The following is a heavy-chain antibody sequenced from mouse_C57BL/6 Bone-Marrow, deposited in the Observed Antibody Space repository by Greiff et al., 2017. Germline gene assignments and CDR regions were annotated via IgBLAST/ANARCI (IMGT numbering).Heavy chain of an antibody. D-gene: IGHD1-1*01. V-gene: IGHV1-82*01. CDR1: GYAFSSSW. CDR2: IYPGDGDT. CDR3: ARDPHYYGSSSHWYFDV. J-gene: IGHJ1*03. Sequence: VKVVESGPELVKPGASVKISCKASGYAFSSSWMNWVKQRPGKGLEWIGRIYPGDGDTNYNGKFKGKAKLTADKSSSTAYMQLSSLTSEDSAVYFCARDPHYYGSSSHWYFDVWGTGTTVTVSS.